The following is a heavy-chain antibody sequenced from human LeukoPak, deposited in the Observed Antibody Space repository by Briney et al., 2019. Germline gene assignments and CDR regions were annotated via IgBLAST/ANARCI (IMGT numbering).Heavy chain of an antibody. D-gene: IGHD3-10*01. CDR3: ARDGYYYGSGSLNWFDP. CDR2: INHGGSP. V-gene: IGHV4-34*01. J-gene: IGHJ5*02. Sequence: SEALSLTCAVSGGSLSGNYWSWIRQPPGKGLEWIGEINHGGSPNYNPSLKSRVAISVETSKNQFSLNLTSVTAADTAVYYCARDGYYYGSGSLNWFDPWGQGTLVTVSS. CDR1: GGSLSGNY.